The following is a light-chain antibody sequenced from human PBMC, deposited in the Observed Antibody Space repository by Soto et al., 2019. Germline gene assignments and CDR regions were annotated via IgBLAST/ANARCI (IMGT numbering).Light chain of an antibody. CDR1: QTVSSN. CDR3: QQYYDWPRT. V-gene: IGKV3-15*01. J-gene: IGKJ1*01. Sequence: EIVMTQSPATLSVSPGEGATLSCRASQTVSSNLAWYQQKPGQAPRLFIYGASTRATGIPARFSGSGSGTEFTLTISSLQPEDFAVYYCQQYYDWPRTFGQGTKVYIK. CDR2: GAS.